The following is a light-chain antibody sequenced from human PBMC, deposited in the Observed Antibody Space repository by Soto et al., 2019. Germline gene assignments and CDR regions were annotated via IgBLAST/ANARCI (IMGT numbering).Light chain of an antibody. J-gene: IGLJ1*01. CDR3: CSYAGIYTLYV. V-gene: IGLV2-11*01. CDR1: SSDVGGYNF. CDR2: DVS. Sequence: QSVLTQPRSVSGSPGQSVTISCTGTSSDVGGYNFVSWYQHHPGKAPKLLLYDVSERPSGVPDRFSGSKSGNTASLTISGLQAEDEADYYCCSYAGIYTLYVFGTGTKLTVL.